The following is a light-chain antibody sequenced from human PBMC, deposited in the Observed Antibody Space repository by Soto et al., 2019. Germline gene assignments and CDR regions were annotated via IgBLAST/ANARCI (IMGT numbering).Light chain of an antibody. V-gene: IGKV3-15*01. CDR1: QAISSN. CDR2: SAS. Sequence: EIVMTQSPATLSVSRGERATLSCRANQAISSNLAWYQQKPGQAPRLLIYSASTRATGIPDRFSGSGSGTEFTLTISSLQSEDFAVYYCQHYNNWLGTFGGGTKVEIK. CDR3: QHYNNWLGT. J-gene: IGKJ4*01.